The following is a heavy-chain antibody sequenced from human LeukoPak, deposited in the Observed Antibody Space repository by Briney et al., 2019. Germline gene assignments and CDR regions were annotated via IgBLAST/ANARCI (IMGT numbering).Heavy chain of an antibody. D-gene: IGHD1-26*01. J-gene: IGHJ4*02. Sequence: PGGSLRLSCAASAVAVSGNYMSWVRQTPGKGLEWISFISINTNTFYADSVRGRFTISRDTSRNTLLLNMNSWRDEDSAVYYCRISQTWDHLFECWGQGNLVTVSS. CDR1: AVAVSGNY. CDR3: RISQTWDHLFEC. CDR2: ISINTNT. V-gene: IGHV3-53*01.